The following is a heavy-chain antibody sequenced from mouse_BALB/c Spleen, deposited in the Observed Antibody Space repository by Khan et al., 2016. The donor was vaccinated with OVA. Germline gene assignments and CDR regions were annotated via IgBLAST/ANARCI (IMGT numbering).Heavy chain of an antibody. CDR2: ISYSGST. Sequence: EVKLQESGPGLVKPSQSLSLTCTVTGYSITSGYGWNWIRQFPGNKLEWMGYISYSGSTNSNPSLKSRISITRNTAKNQFFLQLKSVTTEETATYYCARTARITYWGQGTTLTGSS. CDR3: ARTARITY. CDR1: GYSITSGYG. D-gene: IGHD1-2*01. J-gene: IGHJ2*01. V-gene: IGHV3-2*02.